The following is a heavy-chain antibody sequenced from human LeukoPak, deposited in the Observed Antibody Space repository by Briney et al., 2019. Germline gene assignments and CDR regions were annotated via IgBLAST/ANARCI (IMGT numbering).Heavy chain of an antibody. J-gene: IGHJ6*02. V-gene: IGHV3-23*01. CDR2: ISATGGTT. Sequence: GGSLRLSCAASGFTFRNYAMSWVRQAPGKGLEWVSAISATGGTTSYADAVKGRFTISRDNSKNTLYLQMNSLRVEDTAVYYCAKPASGLRRNGMDVWGQGTTVTFSS. CDR3: AKPASGLRRNGMDV. D-gene: IGHD6-19*01. CDR1: GFTFRNYA.